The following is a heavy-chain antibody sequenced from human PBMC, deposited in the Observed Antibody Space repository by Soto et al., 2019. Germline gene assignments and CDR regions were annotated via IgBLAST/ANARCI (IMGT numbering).Heavy chain of an antibody. CDR1: GFTFTRYS. V-gene: IGHV3-21*01. CDR2: ISSTTNYI. Sequence: GSLRFSCAASGFTFTRYSMNWVRQAPGKGLEWVSSISSTTNYIYYADSMKGRFTVSRDNAKNSVYLEMNSLSAEDTAVYYCARESEDLTSNFDYWGQGTLVTVSS. CDR3: ARESEDLTSNFDY. J-gene: IGHJ4*02.